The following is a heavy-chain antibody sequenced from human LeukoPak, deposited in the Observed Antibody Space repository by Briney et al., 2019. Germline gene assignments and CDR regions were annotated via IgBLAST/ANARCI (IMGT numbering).Heavy chain of an antibody. V-gene: IGHV4-39*01. CDR2: IYYSGST. J-gene: IGHJ4*02. CDR3: ARRLWFGELGVFDY. CDR1: GGSISSYY. Sequence: SETLSLTCTVPGGSISSYYWGWIRQPPGKGLEWVGSIYYSGSTYYNPSLKSRVTISVDTSKNQFSLKLSSVTAADTAVYYCARRLWFGELGVFDYWGQGTLVTVSS. D-gene: IGHD3-10*01.